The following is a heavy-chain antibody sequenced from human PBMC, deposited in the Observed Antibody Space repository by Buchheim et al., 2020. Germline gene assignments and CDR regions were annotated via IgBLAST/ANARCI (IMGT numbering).Heavy chain of an antibody. D-gene: IGHD2-15*01. Sequence: QVQLVQSGAEVKKPGASVKVSCKAFGYTFTNYYLHWVRQAPGQGLEWMGIINPNGGSTSYAQKFQGRVTMTRDTSTTTVYMGLNSLRSEDTAVYYCARGCGGSCSYAFDIWGQGT. CDR1: GYTFTNYY. J-gene: IGHJ3*02. V-gene: IGHV1-46*01. CDR3: ARGCGGSCSYAFDI. CDR2: INPNGGST.